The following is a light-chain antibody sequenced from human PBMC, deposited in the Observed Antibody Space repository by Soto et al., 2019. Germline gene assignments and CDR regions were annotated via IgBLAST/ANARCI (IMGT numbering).Light chain of an antibody. CDR2: DAS. CDR1: QAISKY. CDR3: QQYNNHPRT. J-gene: IGKJ1*01. V-gene: IGKV1-33*01. Sequence: DIQMTQSPSSLSASVGDRVTITCQASQAISKYLNWYQQKPGKAPKLLIYDASNLETGVPSRFSGSGSGTHFSFTISSLLPEDTATYFCQQYNNHPRTFGQGTKVEIK.